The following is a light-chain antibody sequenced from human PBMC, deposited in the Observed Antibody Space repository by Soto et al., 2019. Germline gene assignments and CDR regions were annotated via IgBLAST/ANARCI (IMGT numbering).Light chain of an antibody. CDR2: DVT. CDR1: TADVAEYNF. CDR3: CSSVPSPTPVV. Sequence: QSVLTQPASVSGSPGQTVTLSCTGSTADVAEYNFVSWYRHHPDKAPNLIIYDVTNRHSGVSNRFSGSNPGNTASLTLSGLLAEGGAVYCCCSSVPSPTPVVFGGGTKLTVL. J-gene: IGLJ3*02. V-gene: IGLV2-14*03.